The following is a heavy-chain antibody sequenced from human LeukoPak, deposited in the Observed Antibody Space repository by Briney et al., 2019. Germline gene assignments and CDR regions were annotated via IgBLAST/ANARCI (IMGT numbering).Heavy chain of an antibody. CDR2: IYHSGST. V-gene: IGHV4-30-2*01. D-gene: IGHD3-22*01. Sequence: PSETLSLTCAVSGGSISSGGYSWNWIRQPPGKGLEWIGYIYHSGSTYYNPSLKSRVTISVDRSTNQFSLKLSSVTAADSAVYYCAGTLYDYDSSGFLDYWGQGTLVTVSS. J-gene: IGHJ4*02. CDR3: AGTLYDYDSSGFLDY. CDR1: GGSISSGGYS.